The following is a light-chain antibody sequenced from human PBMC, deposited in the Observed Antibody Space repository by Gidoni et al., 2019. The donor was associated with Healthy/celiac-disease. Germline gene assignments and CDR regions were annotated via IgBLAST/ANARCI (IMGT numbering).Light chain of an antibody. CDR1: QSVSSN. CDR2: GAS. Sequence: EILMTQSPATLSVSPGQRATLSCRSSQSVSSNLAGYQQKPGQAPRLLIYGASTRATGIPARFSGSGSGTEFTLTISRLQSEDVAVYYCQQYNNWPPLTFGGGTKVDIK. CDR3: QQYNNWPPLT. J-gene: IGKJ4*01. V-gene: IGKV3-15*01.